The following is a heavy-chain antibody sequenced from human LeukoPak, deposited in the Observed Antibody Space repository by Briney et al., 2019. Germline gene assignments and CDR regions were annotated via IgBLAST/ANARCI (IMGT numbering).Heavy chain of an antibody. D-gene: IGHD6-19*01. Sequence: GGSLRLSCAASELTFNSNWMHWVRQAPGKGLVWVSRINSDGSTTNYADSVKGRFTISRDNTKNTLYLQMNSLRAEDTAVYYCTSYTSGWNWGQGTLVTVSS. J-gene: IGHJ4*02. CDR2: INSDGSTT. V-gene: IGHV3-74*01. CDR1: ELTFNSNW. CDR3: TSYTSGWN.